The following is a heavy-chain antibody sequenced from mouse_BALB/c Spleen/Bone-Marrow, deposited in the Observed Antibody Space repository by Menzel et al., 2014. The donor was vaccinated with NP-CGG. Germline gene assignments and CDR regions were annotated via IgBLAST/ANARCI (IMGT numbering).Heavy chain of an antibody. CDR1: GFTFSSYD. D-gene: IGHD2-3*01. CDR2: ISSGGSHT. J-gene: IGHJ1*01. V-gene: IGHV5-6*01. Sequence: EVKLVESGGDLVKPGGSLKLSCAASGFTFSSYDMSWVRQTPDKRLEWVATISSGGSHTYYPDSVKGRFTISRDNAKNTLCLQMSSLRSEDTAMYYCARLDGYSLWYFDVWGAGTTVTVSS. CDR3: ARLDGYSLWYFDV.